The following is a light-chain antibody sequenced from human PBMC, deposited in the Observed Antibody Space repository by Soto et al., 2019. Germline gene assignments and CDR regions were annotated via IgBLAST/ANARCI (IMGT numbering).Light chain of an antibody. J-gene: IGKJ1*01. Sequence: EIVMTQSPATLSVSPGERATLTCRASQSVTNYIAWYQQRPGQAPRLLFYAASTRATAIPARFSGSGSGTEFTLSISSLQSEDFAVDYCQQYNHSPTFGQGTKVEIK. CDR2: AAS. CDR3: QQYNHSPT. CDR1: QSVTNY. V-gene: IGKV3D-15*01.